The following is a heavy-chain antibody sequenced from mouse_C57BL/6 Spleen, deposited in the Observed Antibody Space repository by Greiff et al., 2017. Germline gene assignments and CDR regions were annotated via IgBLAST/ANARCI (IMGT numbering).Heavy chain of an antibody. J-gene: IGHJ2*01. Sequence: EVQLQESGGGLVKPGGSLKLSCAASGFTFSSYAMSWVRQTPEKRLEWVATISAGGSYTYYPDNVKGRFTISRDNAKNNLYLQMSHLKSEDTAMYYCARDRLSDYFDYWGQGTTLTVSS. CDR1: GFTFSSYA. V-gene: IGHV5-4*01. CDR3: ARDRLSDYFDY. CDR2: ISAGGSYT.